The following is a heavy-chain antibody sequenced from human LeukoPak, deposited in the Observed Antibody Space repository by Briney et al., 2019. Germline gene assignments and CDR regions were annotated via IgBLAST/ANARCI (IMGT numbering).Heavy chain of an antibody. D-gene: IGHD4-17*01. CDR1: GDSISSYY. CDR3: ARATYGDYAPDY. V-gene: IGHV4-59*01. CDR2: IYYSGST. Sequence: SETLSLTCTVSGDSISSYYWSWIRQPPGKGLEWIGYIYYSGSTNYNPSLKSRVTISVDTSKNQFSLKLSSVTAADTAVYYCARATYGDYAPDYWGQGTLVTVSS. J-gene: IGHJ4*02.